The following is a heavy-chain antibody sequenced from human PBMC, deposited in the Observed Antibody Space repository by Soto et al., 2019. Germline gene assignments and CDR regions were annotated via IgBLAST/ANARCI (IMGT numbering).Heavy chain of an antibody. Sequence: QVQLQESGPGLVKPSETLSLTCTVSGGSISSTSYYWGWIRQPPGKGLEWIGSILYSGITYYNPSLKSRVIISVDTSKSQFSLKLSSVTAADTAVDYWARLSLQQWLSGGIDYWGQGTLVTVSS. CDR3: ARLSLQQWLSGGIDY. V-gene: IGHV4-39*01. CDR1: GGSISSTSYY. D-gene: IGHD6-19*01. CDR2: ILYSGIT. J-gene: IGHJ4*02.